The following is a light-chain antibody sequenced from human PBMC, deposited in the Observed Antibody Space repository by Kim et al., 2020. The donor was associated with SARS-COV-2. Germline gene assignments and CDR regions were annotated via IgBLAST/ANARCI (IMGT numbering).Light chain of an antibody. CDR3: QQYNNWPYT. Sequence: EIVMTQSPANLSVSPGETATLSCRASQNLGSNLVWYLQKPGQAPRLLIFGASTRATGAPARFSGSGSGTEFTLTISSLQSEDFAVYYCQQYNNWPYTFGQGTKLEI. V-gene: IGKV3-15*01. CDR1: QNLGSN. J-gene: IGKJ2*01. CDR2: GAS.